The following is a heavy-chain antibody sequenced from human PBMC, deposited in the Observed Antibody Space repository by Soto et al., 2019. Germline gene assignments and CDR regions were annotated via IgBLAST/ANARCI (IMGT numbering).Heavy chain of an antibody. CDR2: INAANGDT. Sequence: SVKVSFKASGYTFTSYGIHWVRQSPGQRLEWMGWINAANGDTKYSPKFQGRVTITRDTSASTAYMELSSLRSEDTAVYYCVRRHVSATGIDWFDPWGQGTLVTVSS. J-gene: IGHJ5*02. CDR3: VRRHVSATGIDWFDP. D-gene: IGHD6-13*01. CDR1: GYTFTSYG. V-gene: IGHV1-3*01.